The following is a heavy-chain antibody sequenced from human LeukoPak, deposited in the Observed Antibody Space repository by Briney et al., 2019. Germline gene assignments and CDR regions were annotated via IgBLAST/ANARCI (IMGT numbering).Heavy chain of an antibody. CDR1: GFTFSTFA. CDR3: AKNKGAGSYYGYSFDY. D-gene: IGHD1-26*01. CDR2: ISGSGGGT. V-gene: IGHV3-23*01. J-gene: IGHJ4*02. Sequence: GESLRLSCAASGFTFSTFAMSWVRQAPGKGLEWVSMISGSGGGTYYADSVKGRFTISRDNSKNTLYLQMNSLRAEDTAIYFCAKNKGAGSYYGYSFDYWGQGTLVTVSS.